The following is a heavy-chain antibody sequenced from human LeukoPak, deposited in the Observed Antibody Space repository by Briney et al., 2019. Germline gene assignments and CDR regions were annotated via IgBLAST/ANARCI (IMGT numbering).Heavy chain of an antibody. D-gene: IGHD5-18*01. CDR3: ARTLRAYSYGPFDY. V-gene: IGHV4-59*01. CDR2: INYSGST. J-gene: IGHJ4*02. Sequence: SETLSLTCTVSGGSISSYYWSWIRQPPGKGLEWIWYINYSGSTDYNPSLKSRVSVSVDTSKNQFSLKLSSVTAADTAVYYCARTLRAYSYGPFDYWGQGTLVTVFS. CDR1: GGSISSYY.